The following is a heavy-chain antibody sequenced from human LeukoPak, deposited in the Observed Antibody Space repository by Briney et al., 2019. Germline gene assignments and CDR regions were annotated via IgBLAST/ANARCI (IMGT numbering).Heavy chain of an antibody. Sequence: SETLSLTCTVSGDSVSGVYWSWIRQPPGKGLEWIGYVYYSGDTNYNPSLKSRVTMSLDMSKNQVSLRLSSVTAADTAVYYCARHPFATPFDYWGRGTLLTVSS. V-gene: IGHV4-59*08. J-gene: IGHJ4*02. D-gene: IGHD2-15*01. CDR3: ARHPFATPFDY. CDR2: VYYSGDT. CDR1: GDSVSGVY.